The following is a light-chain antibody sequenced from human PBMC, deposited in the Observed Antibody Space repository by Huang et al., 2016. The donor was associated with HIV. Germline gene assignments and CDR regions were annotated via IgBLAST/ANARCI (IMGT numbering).Light chain of an antibody. CDR3: QQYNDWPPLT. CDR1: HSVDSD. CDR2: DAS. V-gene: IGKV3-15*01. Sequence: EIEMTQFPATLSVSPGERATLSCRASHSVDSDLAWYQQKPGQGPRVLIYDASTRANCISAEVNGTGSGTEVSLSSTNLQSEDFAVYYCQQYNDWPPLTFGGGTKVEI. J-gene: IGKJ4*01.